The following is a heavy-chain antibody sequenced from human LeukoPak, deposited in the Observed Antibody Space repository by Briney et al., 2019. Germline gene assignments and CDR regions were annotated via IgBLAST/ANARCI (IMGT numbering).Heavy chain of an antibody. D-gene: IGHD6-6*01. J-gene: IGHJ3*02. Sequence: GRSLRLSCAASGFTFSSYAMHWVRQAPGKGLEWVAVISYDGSNKYYADSVKGRFTISRDNSKNTLYLQMNSLRAEDTAVYYCAREVDSSSYDAFDIWGQGTMVTVSS. CDR1: GFTFSSYA. V-gene: IGHV3-30*04. CDR2: ISYDGSNK. CDR3: AREVDSSSYDAFDI.